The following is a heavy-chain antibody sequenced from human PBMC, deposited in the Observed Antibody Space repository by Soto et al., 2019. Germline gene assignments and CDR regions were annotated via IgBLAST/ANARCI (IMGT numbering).Heavy chain of an antibody. Sequence: QVQLVQSGAEVKKPGASVKVSCKASGYTFTSYAMHWVRQAPGQRLEWMGWINAGNGNTKYSQKFQGRVTITRDTSASTAYMELSSLRSEDTAVYYCARDRTYYDFWSAYSNWFDPWGQGTLVTVSS. J-gene: IGHJ5*02. CDR2: INAGNGNT. CDR3: ARDRTYYDFWSAYSNWFDP. CDR1: GYTFTSYA. V-gene: IGHV1-3*01. D-gene: IGHD3-3*01.